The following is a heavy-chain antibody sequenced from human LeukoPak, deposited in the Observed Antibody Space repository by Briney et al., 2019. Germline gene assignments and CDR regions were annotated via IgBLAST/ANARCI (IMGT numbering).Heavy chain of an antibody. CDR1: GFTFSSYA. J-gene: IGHJ4*02. CDR3: AKDGDDSSSWYHGY. V-gene: IGHV3-23*01. D-gene: IGHD6-13*01. Sequence: GGSLRLSCAASGFTFSSYAMSWVRQAPGKGLEWVSAISGSGGSTYYAGSVKGRFTISRDNSKNTLYLQMNSLRAEDTAVYYCAKDGDDSSSWYHGYWGQGTLVTVSS. CDR2: ISGSGGST.